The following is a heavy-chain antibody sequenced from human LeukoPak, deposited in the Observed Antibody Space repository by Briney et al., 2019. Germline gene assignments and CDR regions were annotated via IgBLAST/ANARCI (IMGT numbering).Heavy chain of an antibody. D-gene: IGHD3-22*01. CDR3: AKDPTHYRVWDDYDSTVLSY. CDR1: GFTFSSYE. J-gene: IGHJ4*02. Sequence: GGSLRLSCTASGFTFSSYEMNWVRQAPGKGLEWVSYISSSSSTIYYADSVKGRFTISRDNSKNTLYLQMNSLRAADTAVYYCAKDPTHYRVWDDYDSTVLSYWGQGTLVTVSS. CDR2: ISSSSSTI. V-gene: IGHV3-48*01.